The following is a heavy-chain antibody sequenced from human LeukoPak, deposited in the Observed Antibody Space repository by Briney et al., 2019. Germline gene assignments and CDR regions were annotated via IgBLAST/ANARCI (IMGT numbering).Heavy chain of an antibody. V-gene: IGHV4-39*07. Sequence: PSETLSLTCAVSGGYISSSSHCWVWIRQPPGKGLEWIGRIYYGGTTHYNPSLKSRVTIFVDTSKHQFSPKLSSATAADTAMYFCARDETINSFDFWGQGTMVTVSS. CDR3: ARDETINSFDF. CDR1: GGYISSSSHC. D-gene: IGHD3-9*01. CDR2: IYYGGTT. J-gene: IGHJ3*01.